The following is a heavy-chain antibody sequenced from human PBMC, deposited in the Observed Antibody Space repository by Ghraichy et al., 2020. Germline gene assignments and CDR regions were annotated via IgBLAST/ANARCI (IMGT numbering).Heavy chain of an antibody. V-gene: IGHV4-39*01. CDR3: AAPYYSDSSGYYYKAVFDI. J-gene: IGHJ3*02. CDR1: GGPITSNSYF. Sequence: SETLSLTCSVSGGPITSNSYFWGWIRQPPGKGLEWIRSLYYSGNTYYNPSLKSRVTIFIDTSKNQFSLKLSSVTAADTAVYYCAAPYYSDSSGYYYKAVFDIWGQGTMLTVSS. CDR2: LYYSGNT. D-gene: IGHD3-22*01.